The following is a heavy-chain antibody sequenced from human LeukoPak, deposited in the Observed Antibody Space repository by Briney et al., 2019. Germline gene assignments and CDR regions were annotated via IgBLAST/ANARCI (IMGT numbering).Heavy chain of an antibody. CDR2: ITSGGGST. J-gene: IGHJ4*02. D-gene: IGHD2-2*01. CDR3: TKDHPDCRGTSCLLFDS. CDR1: EFTFSSYA. V-gene: IGHV3-23*01. Sequence: PGGSLRLSCAASEFTFSSYAMSWVRQAPGKGLEWVSMITSGGGSTYHADSVKGRFTISRDNSKNTLYLQMTSLRAEDTAVYYCTKDHPDCRGTSCLLFDSWGQGTLVTVSS.